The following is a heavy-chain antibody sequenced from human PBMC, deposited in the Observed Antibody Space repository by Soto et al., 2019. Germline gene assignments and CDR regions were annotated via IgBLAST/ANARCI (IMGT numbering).Heavy chain of an antibody. J-gene: IGHJ6*02. D-gene: IGHD3-22*01. CDR3: ARLPPRPKADSSGYYYFYYGMDG. V-gene: IGHV1-69*13. CDR2: IIPIFGTA. Sequence: SVKVSCKASGGTFSSYAISWVRQAPGQGLEWMGGIIPIFGTANYAQKFQGRVTITADESTSTAYMELSSLRSEDTAVYYCARLPPRPKADSSGYYYFYYGMDGWGQGTTVTVAS. CDR1: GGTFSSYA.